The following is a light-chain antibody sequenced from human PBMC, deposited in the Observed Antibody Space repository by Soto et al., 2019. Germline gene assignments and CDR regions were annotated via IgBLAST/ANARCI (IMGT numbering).Light chain of an antibody. Sequence: QSALPQPASVSGSPGQSITISCTGTSSDVGGYNFVSWYQQHPGKAPKLMIYDVSNRPSGVSDRFSGSKSGNTASLTISGLQAEDEADYYCSSYTSSTTDVFGTGTKAPS. V-gene: IGLV2-14*03. J-gene: IGLJ1*01. CDR1: SSDVGGYNF. CDR2: DVS. CDR3: SSYTSSTTDV.